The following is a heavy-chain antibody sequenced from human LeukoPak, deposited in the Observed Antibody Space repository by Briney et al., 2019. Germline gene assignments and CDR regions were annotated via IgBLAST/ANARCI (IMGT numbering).Heavy chain of an antibody. Sequence: SETLSLTCAVYGGSFSGYYWSWIRQPPGKGLGWIGEINHSGSTNYNPSLKSRVTISVDTSKNQFSLKLSSVTAADTAVYYCARRDYYGSGSYYNLFDYWGQGTLVTVSS. V-gene: IGHV4-34*01. CDR1: GGSFSGYY. D-gene: IGHD3-10*01. CDR2: INHSGST. J-gene: IGHJ4*02. CDR3: ARRDYYGSGSYYNLFDY.